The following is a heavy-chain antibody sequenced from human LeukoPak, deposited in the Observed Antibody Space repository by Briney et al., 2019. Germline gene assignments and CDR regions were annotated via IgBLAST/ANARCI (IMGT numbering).Heavy chain of an antibody. CDR2: ISYDGSNK. V-gene: IGHV3-30-3*01. CDR1: GFTFSTYA. D-gene: IGHD1-26*01. CDR3: ASPYSGTYSYFDY. Sequence: GGSLRLPCAASGFTFSTYAIHWVRQAPGKGLEWVAVISYDGSNKYYADSVKGRFTISRDNSKNTLYLQMNSLRAEDTAVYYCASPYSGTYSYFDYWGQGTLVTVSS. J-gene: IGHJ4*02.